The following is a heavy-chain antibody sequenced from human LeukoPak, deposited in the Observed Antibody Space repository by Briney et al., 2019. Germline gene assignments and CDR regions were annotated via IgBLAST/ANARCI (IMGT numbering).Heavy chain of an antibody. CDR3: ARRLRYSYGQGYYFDY. D-gene: IGHD5-18*01. CDR2: IYPGDSDT. J-gene: IGHJ4*02. Sequence: GESLKISCKGSGYSFTSYWIGWVRQMPGKGLEWMGIIYPGDSDTRYSPSFQGQVTISADKSIRTAYLQWSSLKASDTAMYYCARRLRYSYGQGYYFDYWGQGTLVTVSS. CDR1: GYSFTSYW. V-gene: IGHV5-51*01.